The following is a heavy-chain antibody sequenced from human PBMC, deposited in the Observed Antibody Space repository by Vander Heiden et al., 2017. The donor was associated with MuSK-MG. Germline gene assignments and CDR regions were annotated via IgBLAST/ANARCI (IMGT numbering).Heavy chain of an antibody. J-gene: IGHJ4*02. CDR1: GGSFSDHY. CDR2: IRHSGST. CDR3: ARGRRDYAPGHY. V-gene: IGHV4-34*02. Sequence: QVQLQQWGAGLLKPSETLSLTCAVFGGSFSDHYWSWIRQPPGKGLEWIGEIRHSGSTYYNPSLKSRVTISLDTSKNQFSVKVTSVTAADTAVYYCARGRRDYAPGHYWGQGTLVTVSS. D-gene: IGHD4-17*01.